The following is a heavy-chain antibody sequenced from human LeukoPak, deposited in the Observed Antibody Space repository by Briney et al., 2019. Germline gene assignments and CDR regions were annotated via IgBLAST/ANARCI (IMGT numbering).Heavy chain of an antibody. CDR1: GLTLSRYA. V-gene: IGHV3-23*01. CDR3: ETHDSGGYWNC. D-gene: IGHD1-26*01. J-gene: IGHJ4*02. CDR2: ITGSGDNT. Sequence: GGSLRLSCAAFGLTLSRYAISSVRHAPGKGLEWVSTITGSGDNTTYVDSLKGRFTISRDNSKTTLYLQINSLRAEDTAVYYCETHDSGGYWNCWGQGTLVTVSS.